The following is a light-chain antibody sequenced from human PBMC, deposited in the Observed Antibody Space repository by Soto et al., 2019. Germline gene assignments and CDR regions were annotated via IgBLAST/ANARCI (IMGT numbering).Light chain of an antibody. CDR3: QQYGSSPRMYT. CDR1: QSVSSSY. Sequence: EIVLTQSPGTLSLSPGERATLSCRASQSVSSSYLAWYQQKPGQAPRLLIYGASSRATGIPDRFSGSGSGTDFTLTISRLEPEDFAVYYCQQYGSSPRMYTFGQGTKLELK. J-gene: IGKJ2*01. CDR2: GAS. V-gene: IGKV3-20*01.